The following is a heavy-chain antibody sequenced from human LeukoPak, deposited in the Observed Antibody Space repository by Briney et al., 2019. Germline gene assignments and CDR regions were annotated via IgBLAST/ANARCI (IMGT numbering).Heavy chain of an antibody. D-gene: IGHD3-22*01. CDR1: GFTFSSYG. CDR2: ISGSGGST. CDR3: AKDGSHYYDSSGYSYYFDY. V-gene: IGHV3-23*01. J-gene: IGHJ4*02. Sequence: GRSLRLSCAASGFTFSSYGMHWVRQAPGKGLEWVSAISGSGGSTYYADSVKGRFTISRDNSKNTLYLQMNSLRAEDTAVYYCAKDGSHYYDSSGYSYYFDYWGQGTLVTVSS.